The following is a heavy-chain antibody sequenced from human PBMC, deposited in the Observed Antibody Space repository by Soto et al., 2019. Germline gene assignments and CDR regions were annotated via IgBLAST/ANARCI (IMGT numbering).Heavy chain of an antibody. CDR1: GFTFGSYA. J-gene: IGHJ6*02. Sequence: QVQLVESGGGVVQPGRSLRLSCAASGFTFGSYAMHWVRQAPGKGLEWVAVISYDGSNKYYADSVKGRFTISRDNSKNTLYLQMNSLRAEDTAVYYCARGQVATDHYYYYGMDVWGQGTTVTVSS. CDR2: ISYDGSNK. D-gene: IGHD5-12*01. V-gene: IGHV3-30-3*01. CDR3: ARGQVATDHYYYYGMDV.